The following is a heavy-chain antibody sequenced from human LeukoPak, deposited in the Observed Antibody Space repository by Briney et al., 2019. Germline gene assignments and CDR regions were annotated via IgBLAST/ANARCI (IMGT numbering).Heavy chain of an antibody. CDR1: GGSISSYY. J-gene: IGHJ4*02. CDR3: AREAYGDLLSYFDY. CDR2: IYYSGST. V-gene: IGHV4-59*01. D-gene: IGHD4-17*01. Sequence: SETLSLTCAVSGGSISSYYWSWIRQPPGKGLEWIGYIYYSGSTNYNPSLKSRVTISVDTSKNQFSLKLSSVTAADTAVYYCAREAYGDLLSYFDYWGQGTLVTVSS.